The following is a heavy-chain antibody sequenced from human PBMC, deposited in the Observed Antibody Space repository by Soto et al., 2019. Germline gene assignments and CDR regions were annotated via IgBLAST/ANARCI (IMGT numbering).Heavy chain of an antibody. V-gene: IGHV3-33*01. CDR3: ARGGYYDTSDYYSTSYYVDY. J-gene: IGHJ4*02. Sequence: QVQLVESGGGVVQPGRSLRLSCEASGFTFSNYGMHWVRQAPGKGLEWVAVFWYDGSNKYYADSVKGRFTISRDNSKNTLYLLMNSLRAADTTVSHCARGGYYDTSDYYSTSYYVDYWGQGALVTVSS. CDR2: FWYDGSNK. D-gene: IGHD3-22*01. CDR1: GFTFSNYG.